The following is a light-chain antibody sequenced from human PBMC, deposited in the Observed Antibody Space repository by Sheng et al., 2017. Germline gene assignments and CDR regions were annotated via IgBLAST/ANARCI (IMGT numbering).Light chain of an antibody. CDR3: AAWDDSLNGYV. Sequence: QSVLTQPPSASGTPGQRVTISCSGSSSNIGSNTVNWYQQLPGTAPKLLIYSNNQRPSGVPDRFSGSESGTSASLAISGLQSEDEADYYCAAWDDSLNGYVFGTGTEVTVL. CDR2: SNN. CDR1: SSNIGSNT. V-gene: IGLV1-44*01. J-gene: IGLJ1*01.